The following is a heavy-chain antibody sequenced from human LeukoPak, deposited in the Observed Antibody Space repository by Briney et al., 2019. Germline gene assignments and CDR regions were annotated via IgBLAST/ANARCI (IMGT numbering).Heavy chain of an antibody. CDR2: LSHSGSS. CDR3: ARTASAMDV. D-gene: IGHD5-18*01. Sequence: SETLSLTCTVSGYSISSGYYWDWIRQPPGKGLEWIGTLSHSGSSYYNPSLKSRVTISVDTSKNQFSLNLSSVTAADTAVYYCARTASAMDVWGKGTTVTVSS. J-gene: IGHJ6*03. CDR1: GYSISSGYY. V-gene: IGHV4-38-2*02.